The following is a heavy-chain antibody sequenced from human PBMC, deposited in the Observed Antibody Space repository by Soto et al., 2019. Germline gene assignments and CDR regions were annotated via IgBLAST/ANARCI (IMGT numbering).Heavy chain of an antibody. CDR3: ARDRTEAAAGYYY. J-gene: IGHJ4*02. Sequence: SVKVSCKASGGTFSSYAISWVRQAPGQGREWMGGIIPIFGTANYAQKFQGRVTITADESTSTAYMELSSLRSEDTAVYYCARDRTEAAAGYYYWGQGSLVTVCS. V-gene: IGHV1-69*13. D-gene: IGHD6-13*01. CDR2: IIPIFGTA. CDR1: GGTFSSYA.